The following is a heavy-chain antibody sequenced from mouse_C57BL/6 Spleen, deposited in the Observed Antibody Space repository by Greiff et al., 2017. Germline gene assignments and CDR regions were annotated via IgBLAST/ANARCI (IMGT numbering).Heavy chain of an antibody. Sequence: EVQLVESGPELVKPGASVKISCKASGYSFTGYYMTWVQQSPEKSLEWIGEINPSTGGTTYTQKFKAQATLSVDTSASTAYMQLTSLTSEDSAVYYSARSASVYCCGSSYDAMEYWGKGTTVTVS. D-gene: IGHD1-1*01. V-gene: IGHV1-42*01. CDR2: INPSTGGT. J-gene: IGHJ4*01. CDR3: ARSASVYCCGSSYDAMEY. CDR1: GYSFTGYY.